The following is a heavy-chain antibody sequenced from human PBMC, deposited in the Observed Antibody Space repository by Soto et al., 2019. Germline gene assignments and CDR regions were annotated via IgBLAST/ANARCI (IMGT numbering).Heavy chain of an antibody. CDR2: ISFDGSNE. V-gene: IGHV3-30-3*01. J-gene: IGHJ6*02. CDR3: ARPIPRWSSHYGMDV. Sequence: QLVESGGRGVQPGRSLRLSCAASEFTFSSYAMHWVRQAPGRGLEWVALISFDGSNEYYADSVKGRFIISRDNSKHMVYLQMNSLRPDDTAIYYCARPIPRWSSHYGMDVWGQGTTVTVSS. CDR1: EFTFSSYA. D-gene: IGHD1-26*01.